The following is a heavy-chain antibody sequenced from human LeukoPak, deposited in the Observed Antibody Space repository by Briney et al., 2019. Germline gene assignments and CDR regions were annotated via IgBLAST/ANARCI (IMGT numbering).Heavy chain of an antibody. D-gene: IGHD3-10*01. CDR2: INHSGST. CDR3: ARAMVRGVIPKGEFDY. J-gene: IGHJ4*02. V-gene: IGHV4-34*01. Sequence: KPSETLSLTCAVYGGSFSGYYWSWIRQPPGKGLEWIGEINHSGSTNYNPSLKSRVTISVDTSKNQFSLKLSSVTAADTAVYYCARAMVRGVIPKGEFDYWGQGTLVTVSS. CDR1: GGSFSGYY.